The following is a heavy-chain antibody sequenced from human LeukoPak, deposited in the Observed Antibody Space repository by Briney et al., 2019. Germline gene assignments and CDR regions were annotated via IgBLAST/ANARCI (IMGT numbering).Heavy chain of an antibody. D-gene: IGHD5-24*01. J-gene: IGHJ6*03. CDR3: ARVERDGYNYYYMDV. V-gene: IGHV1-2*02. CDR2: INPNSGGT. CDR1: GYTFTGYY. Sequence: ASVKVSCKASGYTFTGYYMHWVRQAPGQGLEWMGWINPNSGGTNYAQKFQGRVTMTRDTSISTAYMELSRLRSDDTAVYYCARVERDGYNYYYMDVWGKGTTVTVSS.